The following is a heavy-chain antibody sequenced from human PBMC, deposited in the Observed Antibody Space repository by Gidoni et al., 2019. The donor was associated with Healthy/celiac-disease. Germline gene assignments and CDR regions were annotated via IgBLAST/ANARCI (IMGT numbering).Heavy chain of an antibody. CDR1: GFTFSSYG. CDR2: IWYDGSNK. CDR3: ARDGAQGVFDY. J-gene: IGHJ4*02. V-gene: IGHV3-33*01. D-gene: IGHD3-10*01. Sequence: QVQLVESGGGVVQPGRSLRLSCAASGFTFSSYGMHWVRQAPGKGLEWVAVIWYDGSNKYYADSVKGRFTISRDNSKNTLYLQMNSLRAEDTAVYYCARDGAQGVFDYWGQGTLVTVSS.